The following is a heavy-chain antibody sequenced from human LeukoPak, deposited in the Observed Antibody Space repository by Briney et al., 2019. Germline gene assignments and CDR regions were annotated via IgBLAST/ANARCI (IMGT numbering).Heavy chain of an antibody. CDR2: VIPIFGTA. D-gene: IGHD3-9*01. J-gene: IGHJ4*02. CDR1: GGTFSSYA. V-gene: IGHV1-69*13. CDR3: ARGAVLRYFDWFLDY. Sequence: SVKVSCKASGGTFSSYAISWVRQAPGQGLEWMGGVIPIFGTANYAQKFQGRVTITADESTSTAYMELSSLRSEDTAVYYCARGAVLRYFDWFLDYWGQGTLVTVSS.